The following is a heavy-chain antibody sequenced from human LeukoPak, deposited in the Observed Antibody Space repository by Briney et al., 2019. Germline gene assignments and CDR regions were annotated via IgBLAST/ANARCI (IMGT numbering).Heavy chain of an antibody. D-gene: IGHD6-13*01. CDR2: ISGSGGST. CDR1: GFTFSSYA. Sequence: TGGSLRLSCAASGFTFSSYAMSWVRQAPGKGLEWVSAISGSGGSTYYADSVKGRFTISRDHSKGTVHLQMNSLRAEDTAVYSCAKATYSSSWYSSTDYFDYWGQGTLVTVSS. J-gene: IGHJ4*02. CDR3: AKATYSSSWYSSTDYFDY. V-gene: IGHV3-23*01.